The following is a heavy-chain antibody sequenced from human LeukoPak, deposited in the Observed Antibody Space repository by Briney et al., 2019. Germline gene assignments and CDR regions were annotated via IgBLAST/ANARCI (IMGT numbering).Heavy chain of an antibody. Sequence: GGSLRLSCAASGFTFSSYGMHWVRQAPGKGLEGVAVILSDGSKEFYTDSVKGRFTISRDNSKNTLYLQMNSLRAEDTAVYYCARDTVWQQLAHGGQGTLVTVSS. V-gene: IGHV3-33*01. CDR3: ARDTVWQQLAH. CDR2: ILSDGSKE. D-gene: IGHD6-13*01. CDR1: GFTFSSYG. J-gene: IGHJ4*02.